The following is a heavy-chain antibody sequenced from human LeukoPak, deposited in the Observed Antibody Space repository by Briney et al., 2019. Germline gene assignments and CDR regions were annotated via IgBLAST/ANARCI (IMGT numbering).Heavy chain of an antibody. J-gene: IGHJ4*02. CDR1: GFTFSDYY. Sequence: GGSLRLSCAASGFTFSDYYMIWIRHAPGKGLVWVSCISSTSSYIKYADSVKGRFTISRDNAKKSLYLQMNSLRAEDTAVYYCARNSSGWSVDYWGEGTLVTVSS. CDR3: ARNSSGWSVDY. CDR2: ISSTSSYI. V-gene: IGHV3-11*03. D-gene: IGHD6-19*01.